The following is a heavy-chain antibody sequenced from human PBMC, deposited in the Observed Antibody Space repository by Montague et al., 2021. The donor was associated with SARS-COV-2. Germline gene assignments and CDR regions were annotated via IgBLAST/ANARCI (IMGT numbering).Heavy chain of an antibody. Sequence: SETLSLTCTVSGGSITSNYWSWIRQPAGQGLERIGLIYTSGSTNYNPSLKSRVTLSVDTYRQQFSLELTSVTAAATAVYYCAGGYGSWSYSSWGQGTLVTVSS. J-gene: IGHJ4*02. CDR1: GGSITSNY. D-gene: IGHD3-10*01. CDR2: IYTSGST. CDR3: AGGYGSWSYSS. V-gene: IGHV4-4*07.